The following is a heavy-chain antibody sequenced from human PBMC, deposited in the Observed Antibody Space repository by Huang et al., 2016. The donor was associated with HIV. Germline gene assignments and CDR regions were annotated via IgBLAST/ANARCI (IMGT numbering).Heavy chain of an antibody. Sequence: QVQLVQSGAEVKKPGASVKVSCKASGYIFSTYDTQWVRQAPGQRLEWMGRINAGNDNTKYSQRYQGRVTITRDTAANTAYVELSSLRSEDTGVYYCARGIAAGDYWGQGTLVTVSS. CDR1: GYIFSTYD. CDR2: INAGNDNT. CDR3: ARGIAAGDY. V-gene: IGHV1-3*01. D-gene: IGHD6-25*01. J-gene: IGHJ4*02.